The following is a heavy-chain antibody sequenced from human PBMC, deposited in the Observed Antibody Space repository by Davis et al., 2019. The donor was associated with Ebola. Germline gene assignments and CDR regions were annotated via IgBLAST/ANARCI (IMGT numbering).Heavy chain of an antibody. CDR3: ARIAGRYCSGGSCQHYYYGMDV. CDR1: GGTFSSYA. Sequence: AASVKVSCKASGGTFSSYAISWVRQAPGQGLEWMGRIIPIFGTAKYAQKFQGRVTITAEKSTSTASMELRRLRSEETAVYYCARIAGRYCSGGSCQHYYYGMDVWGQGTTVTVSS. V-gene: IGHV1-69*06. CDR2: IIPIFGTA. J-gene: IGHJ6*02. D-gene: IGHD2-15*01.